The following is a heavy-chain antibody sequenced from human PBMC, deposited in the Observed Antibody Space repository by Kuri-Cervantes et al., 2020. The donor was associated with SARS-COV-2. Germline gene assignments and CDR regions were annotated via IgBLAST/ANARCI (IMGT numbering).Heavy chain of an antibody. V-gene: IGHV1-69*08. D-gene: IGHD3-22*01. CDR3: ASEEIVAVRGKNYYYYYMEV. CDR1: GYTFTGYL. J-gene: IGHJ6*03. Sequence: SVKVSCKASGYTFTGYLIHWVRQAPGQGLEWMGRIIPILGTANYAQKFQGRVTITADKSTSTAYMELSSLRSEYTAVYYCASEEIVAVRGKNYYYYYMEVWGKGTTVTVSS. CDR2: IIPILGTA.